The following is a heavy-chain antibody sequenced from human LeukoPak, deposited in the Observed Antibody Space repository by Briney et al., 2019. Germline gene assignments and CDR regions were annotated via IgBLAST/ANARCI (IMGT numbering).Heavy chain of an antibody. V-gene: IGHV4-59*01. D-gene: IGHD2-21*02. CDR1: GGSISSYY. CDR3: ARGKRAGDSYYFDY. CDR2: IYYSGST. J-gene: IGHJ4*02. Sequence: SETLSLTCTVSGGSISSYYWSWIRQPPGKGLEWIGYIYYSGSTSYNPSLRSRVTMSGDTSKNQFSLKLRSVTAADTAVYYCARGKRAGDSYYFDYWGQGILVTVSS.